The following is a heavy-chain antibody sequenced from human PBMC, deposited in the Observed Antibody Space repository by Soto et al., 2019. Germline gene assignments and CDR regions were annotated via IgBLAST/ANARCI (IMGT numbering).Heavy chain of an antibody. Sequence: SVKVSCKASGGTFSSYAISWVRQAPGQGLEWMGGIIPIFGTANYAQKFQGRVTITADESTSTAYMELSSLRSEDTAVYYCARETNWNYSYYYMDVWGKGTTVTVSS. J-gene: IGHJ6*03. CDR2: IIPIFGTA. V-gene: IGHV1-69*13. CDR1: GGTFSSYA. D-gene: IGHD1-1*01. CDR3: ARETNWNYSYYYMDV.